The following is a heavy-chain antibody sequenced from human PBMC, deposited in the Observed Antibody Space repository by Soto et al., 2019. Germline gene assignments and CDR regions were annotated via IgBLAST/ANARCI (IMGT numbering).Heavy chain of an antibody. Sequence: PGGSLRLSCAASGFTFSSYWMSWVRQAPGKGLEWVANIKQDGSEKYYVDSVKGRFTISRDNAKNSLYLQMNSLRAGDTAVYYCARDRNWRGYNWLDTWGQGTLVTVSS. J-gene: IGHJ5*02. V-gene: IGHV3-7*03. CDR3: ARDRNWRGYNWLDT. CDR2: IKQDGSEK. D-gene: IGHD1-1*01. CDR1: GFTFSSYW.